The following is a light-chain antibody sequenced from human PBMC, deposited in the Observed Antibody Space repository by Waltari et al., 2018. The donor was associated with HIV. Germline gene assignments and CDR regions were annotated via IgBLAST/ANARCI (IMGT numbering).Light chain of an antibody. CDR2: EVS. J-gene: IGLJ2*01. Sequence: QSALTQPASVSGSPGQSITISCAGSSSDVGGYNFVSWYQQPPGKAPKLMVYEVSKRPSGVSNRVSGSKSGNTASLTISGLQAEDEAVYYCSSYTTTSNVELFGGGTKLTVL. V-gene: IGLV2-14*01. CDR3: SSYTTTSNVEL. CDR1: SSDVGGYNF.